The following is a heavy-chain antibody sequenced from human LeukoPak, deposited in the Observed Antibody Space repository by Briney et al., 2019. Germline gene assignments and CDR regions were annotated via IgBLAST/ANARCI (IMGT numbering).Heavy chain of an antibody. CDR3: ARDPYGSGSTSFDI. D-gene: IGHD3-10*01. V-gene: IGHV3-33*08. Sequence: GGSLRLSCAASGFSVRDNYLSWVRQAPGKGLEWVAVIWYDGSNKYYADSVKGRFTISRDNSKNTLYLQMNSLGAEDTAVYYCARDPYGSGSTSFDIWGQGTMVTVSS. CDR1: GFSVRDNY. CDR2: IWYDGSNK. J-gene: IGHJ3*02.